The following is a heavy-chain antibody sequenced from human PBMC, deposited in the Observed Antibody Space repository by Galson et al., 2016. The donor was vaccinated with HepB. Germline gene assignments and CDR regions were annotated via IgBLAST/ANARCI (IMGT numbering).Heavy chain of an antibody. CDR2: IIPMFGTA. CDR1: GGTFSSNG. D-gene: IGHD6-6*01. V-gene: IGHV1-69*05. CDR3: ARDLGSSSSCSMDV. J-gene: IGHJ6*02. Sequence: SVKVSCKASGGTFSSNGVSWVRQAPGEGLEWMGGIIPMFGTANFAQKFQGRVTITMDESTRTAYMELSSLRSGDTAVYYCARDLGSSSSCSMDVWGQGTTVTVSS.